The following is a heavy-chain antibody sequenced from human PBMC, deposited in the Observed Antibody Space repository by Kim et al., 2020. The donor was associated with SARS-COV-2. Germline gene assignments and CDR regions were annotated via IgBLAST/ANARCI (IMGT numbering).Heavy chain of an antibody. CDR3: ARDGPDTITIFSRENWFDP. J-gene: IGHJ5*02. CDR1: GFTFSSYS. Sequence: GGSLRLSCAASGFTFSSYSMNWVRQAPGKGLEWVSSISSSSSYIYYADSVKGRFTISRDNAKNSLYLQMNSLRAEDTAVYYCARDGPDTITIFSRENWFDPWGQGTLVTVSS. D-gene: IGHD3-3*01. CDR2: ISSSSSYI. V-gene: IGHV3-21*01.